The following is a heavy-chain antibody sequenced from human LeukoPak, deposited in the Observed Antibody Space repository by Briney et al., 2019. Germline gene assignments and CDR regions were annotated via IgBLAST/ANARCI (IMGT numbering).Heavy chain of an antibody. CDR3: AKDLWSVVDYYDSSGYYPLDY. V-gene: IGHV3-23*01. D-gene: IGHD3-22*01. CDR2: ISGSGGST. Sequence: GGSLRLSCAASGFTFSSYAMSWVRQAPGKGLEWVSAISGSGGSTYYADSVKGRFTSSRDNSKNTLYLQMNSLRAEDTAVYYCAKDLWSVVDYYDSSGYYPLDYWGQGTLVTVSS. J-gene: IGHJ4*02. CDR1: GFTFSSYA.